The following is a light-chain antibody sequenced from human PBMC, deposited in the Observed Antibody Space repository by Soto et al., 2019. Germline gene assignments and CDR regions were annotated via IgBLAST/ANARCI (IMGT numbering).Light chain of an antibody. Sequence: QSALTQPASVSGSPGQSITISCTGTSSDIGAYDYVSWYQQHPGKAPKLMIYEVSNRPSGVSNRFSGSKSGNTASLTISGLQAEDEADYYCSSYTSSSGLHVVFGGGTKLTVL. V-gene: IGLV2-14*01. CDR3: SSYTSSSGLHVV. CDR2: EVS. J-gene: IGLJ2*01. CDR1: SSDIGAYDY.